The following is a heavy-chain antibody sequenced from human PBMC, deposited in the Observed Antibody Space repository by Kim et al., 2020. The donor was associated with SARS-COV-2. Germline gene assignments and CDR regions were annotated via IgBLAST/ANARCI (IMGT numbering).Heavy chain of an antibody. CDR2: ISSSGSTI. Sequence: GGSLRLSCAASGFTFSSYEMNWVRQAPGKGLEWVSYISSSGSTIYYADSVKGRFTISRDNAKNSLYLQMNSLRAEDTAVYYCARTGGSYGPLDYWGQGTLVTVSS. CDR1: GFTFSSYE. CDR3: ARTGGSYGPLDY. D-gene: IGHD1-26*01. J-gene: IGHJ4*02. V-gene: IGHV3-48*03.